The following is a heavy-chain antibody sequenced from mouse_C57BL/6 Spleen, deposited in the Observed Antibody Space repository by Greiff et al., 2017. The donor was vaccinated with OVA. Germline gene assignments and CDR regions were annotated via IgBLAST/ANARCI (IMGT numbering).Heavy chain of an antibody. V-gene: IGHV1-59*01. J-gene: IGHJ2*01. CDR3: ARDGLRPSFDY. D-gene: IGHD2-4*01. CDR2: IDPSDSYT. CDR1: GYTFTSYW. Sequence: QVQLQQPGAELVRPGTSVKLSCKASGYTFTSYWMHWVKQRPGQGLEWIGVIDPSDSYTNYNQKFKGKATLTVDTSSSTAYMQISSLTSEDSAVDYCARDGLRPSFDYGGQGTTLTVSS.